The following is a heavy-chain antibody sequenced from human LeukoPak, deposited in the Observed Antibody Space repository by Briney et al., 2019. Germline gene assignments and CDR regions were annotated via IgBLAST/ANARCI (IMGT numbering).Heavy chain of an antibody. Sequence: SETLSLTCTVSGGSISSYYWSWIRQSPGKGLECIGYIHYTGSTNYNPSLKSRVTISVETSKNQFSLKLSSVTAADTAVYYCARHGIYVGSGWSFDFWAQGTLVTVSS. CDR1: GGSISSYY. J-gene: IGHJ4*02. D-gene: IGHD6-19*01. V-gene: IGHV4-59*08. CDR3: ARHGIYVGSGWSFDF. CDR2: IHYTGST.